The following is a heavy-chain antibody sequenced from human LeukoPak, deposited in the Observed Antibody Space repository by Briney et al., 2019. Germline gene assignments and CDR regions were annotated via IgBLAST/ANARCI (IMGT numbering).Heavy chain of an antibody. Sequence: GESLKISCKVSGYSFSTSWIGWVRQMPGKGLEWMGVIYPGDSDTRYSPSFEGQVTISADKSISTAYLQWSSLRASDTAMYYCARPGSYGDAFDIWGQGTMVTVSS. J-gene: IGHJ3*02. CDR1: GYSFSTSW. D-gene: IGHD1-26*01. CDR3: ARPGSYGDAFDI. V-gene: IGHV5-51*01. CDR2: IYPGDSDT.